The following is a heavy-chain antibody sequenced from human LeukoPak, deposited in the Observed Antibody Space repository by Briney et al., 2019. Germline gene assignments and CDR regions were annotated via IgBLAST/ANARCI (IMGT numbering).Heavy chain of an antibody. V-gene: IGHV3-21*01. D-gene: IGHD2-21*02. CDR2: ISSSSSYI. J-gene: IGHJ3*02. CDR3: ARRVVTATVDAFDI. Sequence: GGSLRLSCAASGFTFSSYSMNWVRQAPGKGLEWASSISSSSSYIYYADSVKGRFTISRDNSKNTLYLQMNSLRAEDTAVYYCARRVVTATVDAFDIWGQGTMVTVSS. CDR1: GFTFSSYS.